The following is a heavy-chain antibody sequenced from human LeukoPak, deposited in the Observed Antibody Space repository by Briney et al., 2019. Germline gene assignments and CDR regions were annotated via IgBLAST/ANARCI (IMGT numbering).Heavy chain of an antibody. Sequence: GGSLRLSCAVSGFIFSSYWLHWVRQAPGKGLVWVARINSDGSSTNYADSVKGRFTISRDNAKNTLSLQMNSLRVEDTAFYYCAKDNRRHYTSGPNPDSLHWGQGALVTVSS. CDR2: INSDGSST. J-gene: IGHJ4*02. D-gene: IGHD6-19*01. CDR1: GFIFSSYW. V-gene: IGHV3-74*01. CDR3: AKDNRRHYTSGPNPDSLH.